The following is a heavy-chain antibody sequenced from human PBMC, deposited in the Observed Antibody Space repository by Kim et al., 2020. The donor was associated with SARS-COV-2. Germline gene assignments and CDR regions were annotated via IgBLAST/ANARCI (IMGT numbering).Heavy chain of an antibody. CDR3: TTARYDYSDSNDF. D-gene: IGHD4-17*01. CDR1: GFTFSNAW. V-gene: IGHV3-15*01. Sequence: GGSLRLSCVASGFTFSNAWMSWVRQAPGKGLEWVGRIKSKTDGGTTDYAAPVKGRFTISRDDSKNTLHLQMNSLKTEDTAVYYCTTARYDYSDSNDFWGQGTLVTV. J-gene: IGHJ4*02. CDR2: IKSKTDGGTT.